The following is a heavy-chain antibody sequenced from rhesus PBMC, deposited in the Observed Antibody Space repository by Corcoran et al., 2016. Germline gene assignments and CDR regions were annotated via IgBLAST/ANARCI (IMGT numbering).Heavy chain of an antibody. Sequence: QVQLVQSGAEVKKPGASVKLSCKASGYTFTSYYINWVRQAPGQVLEWIGLINPSNGDTGYAQKFQGRVTMTRDTSTSTAYMELSSLRSEYTAVYYCTSYGSTSFDYWGQGVLVTVSS. V-gene: IGHV1S9*01. CDR2: INPSNGDT. J-gene: IGHJ4*01. CDR1: GYTFTSYY. CDR3: TSYGSTSFDY. D-gene: IGHD4-29*01.